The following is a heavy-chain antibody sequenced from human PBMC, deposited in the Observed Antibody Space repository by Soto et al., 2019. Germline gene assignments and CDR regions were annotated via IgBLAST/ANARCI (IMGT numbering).Heavy chain of an antibody. CDR2: IYYSGST. Sequence: ETLSLTCTVSGGSISSYYWSWIRQPPGKGLEWIGYIYYSGSTNYNPSLKSRVTISVDTSKNQFSLKLSSVTAADTAVYYCASRDIVAGTLDYWGQGTLVTVSS. D-gene: IGHD5-12*01. J-gene: IGHJ4*02. CDR1: GGSISSYY. CDR3: ASRDIVAGTLDY. V-gene: IGHV4-59*01.